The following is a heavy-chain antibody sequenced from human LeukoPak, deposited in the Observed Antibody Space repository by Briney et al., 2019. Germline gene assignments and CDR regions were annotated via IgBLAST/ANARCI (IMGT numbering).Heavy chain of an antibody. Sequence: ASVKASCKASGYTFTGYYMHWVRQAPGQGLEWMGWINPNSGGTNYAQKFQGRVTMTRDTSISTAYMELSRLRSDDTAVYYCAIGYSSSSDWFDPWGQGTLVTVSS. CDR1: GYTFTGYY. CDR2: INPNSGGT. D-gene: IGHD6-6*01. V-gene: IGHV1-2*02. CDR3: AIGYSSSSDWFDP. J-gene: IGHJ5*02.